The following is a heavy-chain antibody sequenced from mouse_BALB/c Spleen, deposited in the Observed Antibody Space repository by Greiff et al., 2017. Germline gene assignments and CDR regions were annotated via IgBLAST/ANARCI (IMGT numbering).Heavy chain of an antibody. CDR2: IDPYYGGT. J-gene: IGHJ2*01. V-gene: IGHV1-54*01. CDR1: GYAFTNYL. Sequence: QVQLQQSGAELVRPGTSVKVSCKASGYAFTNYLIEWVKQRPGQGLEWIGNIDPYYGGTSYNQKFKGKATLTVDKSSSTAYMQLKSLTSEDSAVYYCARGYYGSSWDYWGQGTTLTVSS. CDR3: ARGYYGSSWDY. D-gene: IGHD1-1*01.